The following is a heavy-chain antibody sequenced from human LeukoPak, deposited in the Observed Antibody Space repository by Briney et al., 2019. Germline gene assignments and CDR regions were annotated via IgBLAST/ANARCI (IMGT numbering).Heavy chain of an antibody. CDR2: IYHSGST. D-gene: IGHD2-8*01. Sequence: VKPSETLSLTCAVSGYSISSGYYWGWIRQPPGKGLEWLGRIYHSGSTYYNPSLKSRVTISVDTSKTQFSLKLSSVTAADTAVYYCARHSIVLMVYPSYFDYWGQGTLVTVSS. V-gene: IGHV4-38-2*01. J-gene: IGHJ4*02. CDR3: ARHSIVLMVYPSYFDY. CDR1: GYSISSGYY.